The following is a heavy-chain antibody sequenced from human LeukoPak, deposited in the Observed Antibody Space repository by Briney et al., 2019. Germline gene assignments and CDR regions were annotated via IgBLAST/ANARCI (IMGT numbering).Heavy chain of an antibody. CDR1: GFTFSSYA. J-gene: IGHJ4*02. CDR2: ISGSGGST. V-gene: IGHV3-23*01. D-gene: IGHD3-22*01. Sequence: GGSLRLSCAASGFTFSSYAMSWVRQAPGKGLEWVSAISGSGGSTYYADSVKGRFTISRDNSKNTLYLQMNSLRAEDTAVYYCGRFFYYDRFEKLGGYYFDYWGQGTLVTVSS. CDR3: GRFFYYDRFEKLGGYYFDY.